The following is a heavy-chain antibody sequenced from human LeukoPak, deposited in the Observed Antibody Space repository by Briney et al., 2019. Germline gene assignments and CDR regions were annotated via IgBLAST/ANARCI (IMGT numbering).Heavy chain of an antibody. CDR1: GFIVSHNY. V-gene: IGHV3-53*01. Sequence: GGSLRLSCAASGFIVSHNYMSWVRQAPGKGLESVSLIYSGGSTYYADSVKGRFTISRDNSKNTLYLQMSNLRVEDAAVYYCARPHCGGGSCYLDYWGQGTLVTVSS. CDR2: IYSGGST. CDR3: ARPHCGGGSCYLDY. D-gene: IGHD2-15*01. J-gene: IGHJ4*02.